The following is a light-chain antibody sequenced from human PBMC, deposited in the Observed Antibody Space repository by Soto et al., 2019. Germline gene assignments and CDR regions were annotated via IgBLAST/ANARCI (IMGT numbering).Light chain of an antibody. J-gene: IGKJ5*01. CDR3: KQYDTYPLT. CDR2: DAS. CDR1: QSVSSY. V-gene: IGKV3-11*01. Sequence: EIVCTQSPGTLSLSPGERATLSCRASQSVSSYLAWYQQKPGQAPRLLIYDASNRATGIPARFSGSGSGTDFTLTISSLQPEDFATYYCKQYDTYPLTFGQGTRLEIK.